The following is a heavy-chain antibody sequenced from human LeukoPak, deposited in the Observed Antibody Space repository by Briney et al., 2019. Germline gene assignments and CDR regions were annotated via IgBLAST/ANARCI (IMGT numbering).Heavy chain of an antibody. D-gene: IGHD6-13*01. CDR3: AKVRMEESRSIAAAGTFDY. CDR2: IRYDGSNK. J-gene: IGHJ4*02. Sequence: GGSLRLSCAASGFTFSSYSMDWVRQAPGKGLEWVAFIRYDGSNKYYADSVKGRFTISRDNSKNTLYLQMNSLRAEDTAVYYCAKVRMEESRSIAAAGTFDYWGQGTLVTVSS. V-gene: IGHV3-30*02. CDR1: GFTFSSYS.